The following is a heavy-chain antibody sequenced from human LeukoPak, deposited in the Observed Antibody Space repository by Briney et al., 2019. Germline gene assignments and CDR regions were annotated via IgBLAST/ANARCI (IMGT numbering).Heavy chain of an antibody. D-gene: IGHD3-9*01. CDR3: ARITWRDYDILTGYLP. CDR1: GFTFSSYS. J-gene: IGHJ4*02. CDR2: ISSSSSYI. V-gene: IGHV3-21*01. Sequence: GGSLRLSCAASGFTFSSYSMNWVRQAPGKGLEWVSSISSSSSYIYYADSVKGRLTISRDNAKNSLYLQMNSLRAEDTAVYYCARITWRDYDILTGYLPWGQGTLVTVSS.